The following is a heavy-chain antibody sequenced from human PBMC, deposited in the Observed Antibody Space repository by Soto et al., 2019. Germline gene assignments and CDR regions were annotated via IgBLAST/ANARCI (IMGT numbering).Heavy chain of an antibody. D-gene: IGHD3-10*01. CDR2: INPSGGST. J-gene: IGHJ5*02. V-gene: IGHV1-46*01. Sequence: ASVKVSCKASGYTFTSYYMHWVRQAPGQGLEWMGIINPSGGSTSYAQKFQGRVTMTRDTSTSTVYMELSSLRSEDTAVYYCARHIGVITAGPWFDPWGQGTLVTVSS. CDR1: GYTFTSYY. CDR3: ARHIGVITAGPWFDP.